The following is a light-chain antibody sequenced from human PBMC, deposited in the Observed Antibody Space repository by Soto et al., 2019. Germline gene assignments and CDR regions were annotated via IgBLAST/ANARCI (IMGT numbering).Light chain of an antibody. V-gene: IGKV3-20*01. CDR1: QSVNSNF. CDR2: GAS. J-gene: IGKJ4*01. CDR3: QQYGSSPLT. Sequence: EIVLTQSPGTLSLSPWDRATLSCRASQSVNSNFLAWYQQKPGQAPRLLIYGASSRATGIPDRFSGSGSGTDFTLTISRLEPEDFAVYYCQQYGSSPLTFGGGTKVDIK.